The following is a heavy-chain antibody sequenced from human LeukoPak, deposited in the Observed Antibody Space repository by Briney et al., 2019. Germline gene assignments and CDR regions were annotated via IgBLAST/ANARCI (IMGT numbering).Heavy chain of an antibody. V-gene: IGHV4-38-2*02. CDR3: ARGYCSGGSCYSYYYYNYMDV. J-gene: IGHJ6*03. CDR2: IHYSGST. CDR1: GYSISSGFY. Sequence: PSETLSLTCSVSGYSISSGFYWGWIRQPPGKGLEWIGSIHYSGSTNYNPSLKSRVTISVDTSKNQFSLKLSSVTAADTAVYYCARGYCSGGSCYSYYYYNYMDVWGKGTTVTVSS. D-gene: IGHD2-15*01.